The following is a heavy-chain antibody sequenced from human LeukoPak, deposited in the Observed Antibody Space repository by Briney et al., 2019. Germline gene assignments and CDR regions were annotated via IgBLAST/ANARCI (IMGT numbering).Heavy chain of an antibody. J-gene: IGHJ4*02. V-gene: IGHV1-8*01. Sequence: ASVKVSCKASEYTFTTYDIIWVRQATGQGLEWMGWMNPNSGNTGYAQKFQGRVTMTRDTSISTAYMELSSLRSEDTAVYFCARETTIPPYYFDYWGLGTPVIVSS. CDR1: EYTFTTYD. D-gene: IGHD3-9*01. CDR3: ARETTIPPYYFDY. CDR2: MNPNSGNT.